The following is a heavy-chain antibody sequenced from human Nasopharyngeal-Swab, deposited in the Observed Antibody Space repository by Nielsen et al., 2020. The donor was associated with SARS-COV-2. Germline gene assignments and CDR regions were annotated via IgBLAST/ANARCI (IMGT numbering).Heavy chain of an antibody. D-gene: IGHD2-2*01. CDR1: GYTFTSYY. CDR2: INPSGGST. V-gene: IGHV1-46*01. J-gene: IGHJ6*03. CDR3: ARDPYCSSTSCYPRVYYYYMDV. Sequence: ASVKVSCKASGYTFTSYYMHWVRQAPGQGFEWMGIINPSGGSTSYAQKFQGRVTMTRDTSTSTVYMELSSLRSEDTAVYYCARDPYCSSTSCYPRVYYYYMDVWGKGTTVTVSS.